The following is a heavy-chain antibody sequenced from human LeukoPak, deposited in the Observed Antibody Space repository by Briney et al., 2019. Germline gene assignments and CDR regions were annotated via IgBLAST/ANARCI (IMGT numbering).Heavy chain of an antibody. V-gene: IGHV3-23*01. D-gene: IGHD5-24*01. CDR1: GFTVDSNY. Sequence: GGSLRLSCAASGFTVDSNYLSWVRQAPGKGLEWVSTISSSGGTTYYADSVKGRFTISRDNSKNTLFLQMSSLRAEDTAEYYCAKDRDGSNYDGMDVWGQGTTVTVSS. CDR2: ISSSGGTT. J-gene: IGHJ6*02. CDR3: AKDRDGSNYDGMDV.